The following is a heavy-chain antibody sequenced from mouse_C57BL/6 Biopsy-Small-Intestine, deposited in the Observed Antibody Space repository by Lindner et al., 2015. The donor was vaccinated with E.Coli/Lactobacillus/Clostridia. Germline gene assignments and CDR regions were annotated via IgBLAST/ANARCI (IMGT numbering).Heavy chain of an antibody. CDR2: IYPRSDST. CDR3: ARGYYYGSSYNYFDY. Sequence: VQLQESGAELARPGASVRLSCKASGYTFTSYDITWVRQRTGQGLEWIGEIYPRSDSTYYSEKFKGKATLTADKSSSTAYMQFSSLTSEDSAIYYCARGYYYGSSYNYFDYWGQGTTLTVSS. V-gene: IGHV1-81*01. CDR1: GYTFTSYD. D-gene: IGHD1-1*01. J-gene: IGHJ2*01.